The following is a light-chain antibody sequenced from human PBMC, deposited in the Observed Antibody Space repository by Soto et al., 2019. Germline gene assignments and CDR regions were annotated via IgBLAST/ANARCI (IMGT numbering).Light chain of an antibody. CDR2: RDN. Sequence: QSVLTQPPSVSGTPGQRVTISCSGGISNIATNYVHWFQQLPGTAPKVLSNRDNQRPSGVPDRFSSSKSGTSASLAISGLRSEDEGEYYCAAWDVTVRSYVFGTGTKLTVL. J-gene: IGLJ1*01. CDR3: AAWDVTVRSYV. V-gene: IGLV1-47*01. CDR1: ISNIATNY.